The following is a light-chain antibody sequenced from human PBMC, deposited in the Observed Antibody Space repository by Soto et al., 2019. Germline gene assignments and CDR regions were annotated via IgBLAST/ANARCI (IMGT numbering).Light chain of an antibody. Sequence: QAVRTQPRSVSGSPGQSVTISCTGTSSDVGGYNYVSWYQQHPGKAPKLMIYDVSKRPSGVPDRFSGSKSGNTASLTISGLQAEDEADYYCCSYAGSYTFVFGTGTKVTV. CDR3: CSYAGSYTFV. CDR2: DVS. V-gene: IGLV2-11*01. J-gene: IGLJ1*01. CDR1: SSDVGGYNY.